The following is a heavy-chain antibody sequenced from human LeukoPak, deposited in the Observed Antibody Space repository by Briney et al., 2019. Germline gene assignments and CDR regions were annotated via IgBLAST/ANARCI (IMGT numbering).Heavy chain of an antibody. CDR3: AKGGIGAAGAIDY. V-gene: IGHV3-23*01. J-gene: IGHJ4*02. Sequence: GRSLRLSCAASGFTFSNSWMSWLRQDPGKGLEWVSSILGSGGDTYHADSVKGRFTISRDNSKNTMFLQMNSLRAEDTAVYHCAKGGIGAAGAIDYWGQGTLVTVSS. CDR2: ILGSGGDT. D-gene: IGHD6-13*01. CDR1: GFTFSNSW.